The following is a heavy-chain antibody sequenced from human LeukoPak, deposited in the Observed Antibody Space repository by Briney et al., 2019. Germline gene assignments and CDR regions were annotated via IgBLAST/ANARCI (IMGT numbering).Heavy chain of an antibody. J-gene: IGHJ5*02. V-gene: IGHV4-34*01. CDR1: GFTFSSYA. D-gene: IGHD3-16*01. CDR2: INHSGST. Sequence: PGGSLRLSCAASGFTFSSYAMSWVRQAPGKGLEWIGEINHSGSTNYNPSLKSRVTISVDTSRNQFSLKLSSVTAADTAVYYCARARLLRGKFDPWGQGTLVTVSS. CDR3: ARARLLRGKFDP.